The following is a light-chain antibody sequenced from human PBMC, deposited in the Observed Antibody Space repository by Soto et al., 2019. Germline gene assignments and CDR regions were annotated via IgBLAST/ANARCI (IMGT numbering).Light chain of an antibody. J-gene: IGKJ1*01. Sequence: DIRMTQSPYTMSASVGDRVTITFRASQSISSWLAWYQQKPGKAPKLLIYKASSLESGVPSRFSGSGSGTEFTLTISSLQPDDFATYYCQQYNSYSWTFGQGTKVDIK. CDR2: KAS. CDR1: QSISSW. V-gene: IGKV1-5*03. CDR3: QQYNSYSWT.